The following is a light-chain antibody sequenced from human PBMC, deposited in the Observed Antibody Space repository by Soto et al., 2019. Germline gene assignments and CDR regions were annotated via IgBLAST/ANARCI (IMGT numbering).Light chain of an antibody. CDR1: SSDVGSYNL. Sequence: QSALTQPASVSGSPGQSITISCTGTSSDVGSYNLVSWYQQHPGKAPKLMIYEVSKRPSGVSNRFSGSKSGNXXSLTISGLQAEDEADYYCCSYAGSSTLVFGGGTXXTVL. J-gene: IGLJ2*01. CDR2: EVS. CDR3: CSYAGSSTLV. V-gene: IGLV2-23*02.